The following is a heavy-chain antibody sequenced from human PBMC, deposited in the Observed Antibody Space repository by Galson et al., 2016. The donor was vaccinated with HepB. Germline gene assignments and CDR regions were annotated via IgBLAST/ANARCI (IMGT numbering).Heavy chain of an antibody. V-gene: IGHV1-18*04. CDR3: AIVGGSGSYYNDGDFDY. Sequence: SVKVSCKASGYTFSSYSITWVRQAPGQGLEWMGWISVSLGHISYAEKFRGRVTMTTDTSTSTAYMELRSLSSEDTAVYFCAIVGGSGSYYNDGDFDYLGQGTLATVSS. J-gene: IGHJ4*02. D-gene: IGHD3-10*01. CDR2: ISVSLGHI. CDR1: GYTFSSYS.